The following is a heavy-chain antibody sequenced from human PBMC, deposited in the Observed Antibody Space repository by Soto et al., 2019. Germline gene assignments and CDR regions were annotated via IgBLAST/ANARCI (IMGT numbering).Heavy chain of an antibody. CDR3: ARGVSTVFGVVIIPSYFDY. V-gene: IGHV1-3*01. Sequence: ASVKVSCKASGYTFTSYAMHWVRQAPGQRLEWMGWINAGNGNTKYSQKFQGRVTITRDTSASTAYMELSSLRSEDTAVYYCARGVSTVFGVVIIPSYFDYWGQGTLVTVSS. CDR2: INAGNGNT. D-gene: IGHD3-3*01. J-gene: IGHJ4*02. CDR1: GYTFTSYA.